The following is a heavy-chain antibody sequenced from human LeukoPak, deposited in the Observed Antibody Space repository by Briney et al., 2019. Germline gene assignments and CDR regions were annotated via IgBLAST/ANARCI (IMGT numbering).Heavy chain of an antibody. CDR2: IYYSGST. D-gene: IGHD6-13*01. V-gene: IGHV4-59*01. CDR1: GGSISSYY. Sequence: SETLSLTCTVSGGSISSYYWSWIRQPPGKGLEWIGYIYYSGSTNYNPSLKSRVTISVDTSKNQFSLKLSSVTAADTAVYYCARRRDSSSPGYYYYYMDVWGKGTTVTVSS. J-gene: IGHJ6*03. CDR3: ARRRDSSSPGYYYYYMDV.